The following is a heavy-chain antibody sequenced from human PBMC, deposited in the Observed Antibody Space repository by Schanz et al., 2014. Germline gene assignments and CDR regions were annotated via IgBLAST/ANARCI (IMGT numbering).Heavy chain of an antibody. D-gene: IGHD2-8*02. CDR1: GFTVSSNY. CDR2: IHYSGST. V-gene: IGHV4-31*02. CDR3: ARDRYCPGARCPGWFDP. Sequence: VQLVESGGGLIQPGGSLRLSCAVSGFTVSSNYMSWIRRHPGKGLEWIGHIHYSGSTYYNPSLKSRVTISMDTSKNQFSLRLTSVTAADTAVYHCARDRYCPGARCPGWFDPWGQGTLVTVSS. J-gene: IGHJ5*02.